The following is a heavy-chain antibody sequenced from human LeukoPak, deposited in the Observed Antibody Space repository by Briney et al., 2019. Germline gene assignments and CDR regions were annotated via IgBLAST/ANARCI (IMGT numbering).Heavy chain of an antibody. CDR2: IIPIFGTA. CDR1: GGTFSSYA. Sequence: SVKVSCKASGGTFSSYAISWVRQAPGQGLEWMGGIIPIFGTANYAQKFQGRVTITADKSTSTAYMELSSLRSEDTAVYYCAKDRSIAAAPPGFEFDYWGQGTLVTVSS. V-gene: IGHV1-69*06. D-gene: IGHD6-13*01. CDR3: AKDRSIAAAPPGFEFDY. J-gene: IGHJ4*02.